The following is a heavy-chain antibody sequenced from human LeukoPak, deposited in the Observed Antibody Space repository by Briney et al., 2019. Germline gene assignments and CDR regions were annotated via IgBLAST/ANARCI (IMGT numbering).Heavy chain of an antibody. Sequence: GASVKVSCKASGYTFTSYDINWVRQATGQGLEWMGWMNPNSGNTGYAQKFQGRVTMTRNTSISTAYMELSSLRSEDTAVYYCARGDYYDSSGYYAMTYYFDYWGQGTLVTVSS. CDR1: GYTFTSYD. V-gene: IGHV1-8*01. CDR2: MNPNSGNT. J-gene: IGHJ4*02. D-gene: IGHD3-22*01. CDR3: ARGDYYDSSGYYAMTYYFDY.